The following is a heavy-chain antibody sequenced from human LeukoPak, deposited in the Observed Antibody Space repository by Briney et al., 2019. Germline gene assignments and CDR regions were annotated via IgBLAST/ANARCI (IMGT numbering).Heavy chain of an antibody. V-gene: IGHV1-2*04. Sequence: ASVKVSCKASGYTFTGYYMHWVRQAPGQGLEWMGWINPNRGGTNYAQKFQGWVTMTRDTSISTAYMELSRLRSDDTAVYYCARGNSGGSHNYFDYWGQGTLVTVSS. CDR1: GYTFTGYY. J-gene: IGHJ4*02. D-gene: IGHD2-15*01. CDR3: ARGNSGGSHNYFDY. CDR2: INPNRGGT.